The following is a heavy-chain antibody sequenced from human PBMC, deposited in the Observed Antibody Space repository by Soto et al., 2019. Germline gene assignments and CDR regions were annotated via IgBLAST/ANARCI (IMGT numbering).Heavy chain of an antibody. Sequence: QVQLQQWGAGLLKPSETLSLTCAVYGGSFSRYYWTWIRQPPGTGLEWIGEINQSGSTNYNPSLKSRVTISVDTSKNQFSLKLTSVTAADTAVYYCARDKITGLFDYWGQGTLVTVSS. CDR2: INQSGST. CDR3: ARDKITGLFDY. D-gene: IGHD2-8*02. CDR1: GGSFSRYY. J-gene: IGHJ4*02. V-gene: IGHV4-34*01.